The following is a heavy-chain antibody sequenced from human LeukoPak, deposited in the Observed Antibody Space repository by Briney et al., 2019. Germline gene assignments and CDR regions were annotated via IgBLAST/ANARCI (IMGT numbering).Heavy chain of an antibody. J-gene: IGHJ5*02. CDR1: GGSISSSSYY. D-gene: IGHD5-18*01. Sequence: SETLSLTCTVSGGSISSSSYYWGWIRQPPGKGLEWIGSIYYSGSTYYNPSLKSRVTISVDTSKYQFSLKLSSVTAADTAVYYCARVDTAMVKLFDPWGQGTLVTVSS. CDR2: IYYSGST. V-gene: IGHV4-39*01. CDR3: ARVDTAMVKLFDP.